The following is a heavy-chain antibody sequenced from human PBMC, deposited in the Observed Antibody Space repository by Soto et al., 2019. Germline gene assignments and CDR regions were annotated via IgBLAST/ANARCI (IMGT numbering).Heavy chain of an antibody. CDR2: INPNAGGT. Sequence: QVQLVQSGAEVKKPGASVKVSCKASGYTFIGYYIHWVRQAPGQGPEWVGWINPNAGGTNPAQKFQGRLTLTRDTSTSTAYMELTALTSDDTAVYYCVRASPMMTRRPGYNYYMDVWGKGTPVTVSS. D-gene: IGHD2-21*02. V-gene: IGHV1-2*02. J-gene: IGHJ6*03. CDR1: GYTFIGYY. CDR3: VRASPMMTRRPGYNYYMDV.